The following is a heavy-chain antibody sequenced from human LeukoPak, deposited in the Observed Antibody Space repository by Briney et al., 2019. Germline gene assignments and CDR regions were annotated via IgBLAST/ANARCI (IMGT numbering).Heavy chain of an antibody. J-gene: IGHJ5*02. CDR2: ISRSSSDI. CDR1: GFSFSSYS. CDR3: ASNLRTNGTWHWFDP. V-gene: IGHV3-21*06. Sequence: PGGPLRLSCAASGFSFSSYSMSWVRQAPGKGLEWLSSISRSSSDIYYTDSVKGRFTTARDNDKNSLYLQMNSLRGEDTAVYYCASNLRTNGTWHWFDPWGQGTLVTVSS. D-gene: IGHD2-8*01.